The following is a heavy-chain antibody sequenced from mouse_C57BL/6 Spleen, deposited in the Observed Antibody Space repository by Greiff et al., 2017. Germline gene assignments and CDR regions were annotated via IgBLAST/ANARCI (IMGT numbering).Heavy chain of an antibody. Sequence: VQLQQSGTELVKPGASVELSCKASGYTFTSYWMHWVKQRPGQGLEWIGNINPSNGGTNYNEKFKSKATLTVDKSSSTAYMQLSSLTSEDSAVYYCARVSTMVTTGFAYWGQGTLVTVSA. CDR1: GYTFTSYW. CDR3: ARVSTMVTTGFAY. J-gene: IGHJ3*01. D-gene: IGHD2-2*01. CDR2: INPSNGGT. V-gene: IGHV1-53*01.